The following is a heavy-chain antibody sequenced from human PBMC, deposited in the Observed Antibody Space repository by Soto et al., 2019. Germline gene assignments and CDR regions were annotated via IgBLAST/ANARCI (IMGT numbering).Heavy chain of an antibody. CDR2: ISYDGSNK. D-gene: IGHD3-10*01. V-gene: IGHV3-30-3*01. CDR3: ARDPPFISQGHKFDY. J-gene: IGHJ4*02. Sequence: LRLSCAASGFMFSSYAMHWVRQAPGKGLEWVAVISYDGSNKYYTDSVKGQFTISRDNSKNTLYLQMDSLRTEDTAVYYCARDPPFISQGHKFDYWGQGTLVTVSS. CDR1: GFMFSSYA.